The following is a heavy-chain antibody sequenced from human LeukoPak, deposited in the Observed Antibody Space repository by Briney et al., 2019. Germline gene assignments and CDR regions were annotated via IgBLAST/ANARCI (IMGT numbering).Heavy chain of an antibody. J-gene: IGHJ6*02. CDR1: GGSISSYY. CDR2: IYYDGST. Sequence: PSETLSLTCTVSGGSISSYYWNWIRQPPGKGLEWIGYIYYDGSTNYNPSLKSRVTISLDTSKNQFPLKLTSVTAADTAIYYCARDRYLLGDYGMDVWGQGTTVTVCS. D-gene: IGHD3-16*01. CDR3: ARDRYLLGDYGMDV. V-gene: IGHV4-59*01.